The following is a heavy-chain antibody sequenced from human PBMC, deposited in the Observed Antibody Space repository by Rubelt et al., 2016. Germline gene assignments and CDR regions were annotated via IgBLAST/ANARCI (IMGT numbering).Heavy chain of an antibody. V-gene: IGHV3-30*02. CDR1: GFTFSSYG. D-gene: IGHD4-17*01. J-gene: IGHJ5*02. CDR3: ARGRDYGDYP. Sequence: QVQLVESGGGVVQPGRSLRLSCAASGFTFSSYGMHWVRQAPGKGLEWVAFIRCDGSNKYYADSFKVRFTISRDNSKNTLYLQMNSLGAEDTAVYYCARGRDYGDYPWGQGTLVTVSS. CDR2: IRCDGSNK.